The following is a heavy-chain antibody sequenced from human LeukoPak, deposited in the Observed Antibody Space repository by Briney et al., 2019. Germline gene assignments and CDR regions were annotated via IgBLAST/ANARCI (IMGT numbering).Heavy chain of an antibody. CDR2: IYTSGST. J-gene: IGHJ5*02. V-gene: IGHV4-59*10. CDR1: GGSFSGYY. D-gene: IGHD3-10*01. CDR3: ARGPITMVRGVIGFDP. Sequence: SETLSLTCAVYGGSFSGYYWSWIRQPAGKGLEWIGRIYTSGSTNYNPSLKSRVTISVDTSKNQFSLKLSSVTAADTAVYYCARGPITMVRGVIGFDPWGQGTLVTVSS.